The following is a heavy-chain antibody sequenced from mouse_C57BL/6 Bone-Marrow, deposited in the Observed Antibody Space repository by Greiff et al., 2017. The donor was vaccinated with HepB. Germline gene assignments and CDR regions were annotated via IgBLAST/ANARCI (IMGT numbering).Heavy chain of an antibody. V-gene: IGHV5-12*01. CDR1: GFTFSDYY. CDR2: ISNGGGST. CDR3: ARQGTTVVAPLGFDV. D-gene: IGHD1-1*01. Sequence: EVKLVESGGGLVQPGGSLKLSCAASGFTFSDYYMYWVRQTPEKRLEWVAYISNGGGSTYYPDTVKGRFTISRDNAKNTLYLQMSRLKSEDTAMYYCARQGTTVVAPLGFDVWGTGTTVTVSS. J-gene: IGHJ1*03.